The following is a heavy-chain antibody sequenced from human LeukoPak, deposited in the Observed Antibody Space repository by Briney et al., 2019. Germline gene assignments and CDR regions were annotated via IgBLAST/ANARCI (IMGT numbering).Heavy chain of an antibody. Sequence: SVKVSCKASGGTFSSYAISWVRQAPGQGLEWMGGIIPIFGTANYAQKFQGRVTITADKSTSTAYMELSSLRSEDTAVYYCARDYDSSGSFDYWGQGTLVTVSS. J-gene: IGHJ4*02. V-gene: IGHV1-69*06. CDR2: IIPIFGTA. D-gene: IGHD3-22*01. CDR1: GGTFSSYA. CDR3: ARDYDSSGSFDY.